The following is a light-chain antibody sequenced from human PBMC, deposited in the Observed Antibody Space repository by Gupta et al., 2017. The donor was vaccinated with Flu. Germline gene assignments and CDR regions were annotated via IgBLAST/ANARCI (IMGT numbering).Light chain of an antibody. J-gene: IGKJ4*01. Sequence: TLSLSPGERATLSCRASQSISSNYLAWYQQKPGQAPRLLIYGASSRATGIPDRFSGSGSGTDFTLTISRLEPEDFAVYYCQQYGTSPALTFGGGTKVEIK. CDR3: QQYGTSPALT. CDR2: GAS. CDR1: QSISSNY. V-gene: IGKV3-20*01.